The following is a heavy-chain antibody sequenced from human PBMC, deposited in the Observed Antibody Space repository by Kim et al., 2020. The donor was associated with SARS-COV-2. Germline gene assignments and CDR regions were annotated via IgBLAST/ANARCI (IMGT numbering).Heavy chain of an antibody. Sequence: SETLSLTCTVSGGSISSGGYYWSWIRQHPGKGLEWIGYIYYSGSTYYNPSLKSRVTISVDTSKNQFSLKLSSVTAADTAVYYCARGRRDCSGGSCYPRGDAFDIWGQGTMVTVSS. J-gene: IGHJ3*02. V-gene: IGHV4-31*03. CDR3: ARGRRDCSGGSCYPRGDAFDI. CDR2: IYYSGST. D-gene: IGHD2-15*01. CDR1: GGSISSGGYY.